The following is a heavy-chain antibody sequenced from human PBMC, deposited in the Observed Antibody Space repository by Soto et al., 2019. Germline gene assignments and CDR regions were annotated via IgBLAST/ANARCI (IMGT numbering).Heavy chain of an antibody. V-gene: IGHV1-24*01. CDR3: ATDWRDYSNYYFDY. Sequence: ASVKVSCKVSGYTLTELSMHWVRQAPGKGLEWMGGFDPEDGETIYAQKFQGRVTMTEDTSTDTAYMELSSLRSEDKAVYYCATDWRDYSNYYFDYWGQGTLVTVSS. CDR2: FDPEDGET. CDR1: GYTLTELS. D-gene: IGHD4-4*01. J-gene: IGHJ4*02.